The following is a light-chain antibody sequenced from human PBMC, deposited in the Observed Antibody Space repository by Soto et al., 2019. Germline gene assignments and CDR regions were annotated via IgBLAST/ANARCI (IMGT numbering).Light chain of an antibody. CDR1: QSISNY. V-gene: IGKV1-39*01. J-gene: IGKJ4*01. Sequence: DMEMTQSPSSLSASVGDRVTITCRASQSISNYLNWYQHKPGKVPKLLIYAASSLQSGVPTRFSGSGSGTHFTHTINSLQPEDFATYYCQQSYGTPLTFGGGTKIEIK. CDR2: AAS. CDR3: QQSYGTPLT.